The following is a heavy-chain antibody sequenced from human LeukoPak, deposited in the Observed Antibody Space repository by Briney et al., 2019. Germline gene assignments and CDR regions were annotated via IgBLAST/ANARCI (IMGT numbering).Heavy chain of an antibody. V-gene: IGHV4-59*08. D-gene: IGHD6-13*01. CDR2: IYYSGST. Sequence: PSETLSLTCTVSGGSINSYYWSWIRQPPGKGLEWIGYIYYSGSTNYNPSLKSRVTISVDTSKNQFSLKLSSVTAADTAVYYCARLGAAAGIEDYWGQGTLVTVSS. CDR1: GGSINSYY. J-gene: IGHJ4*02. CDR3: ARLGAAAGIEDY.